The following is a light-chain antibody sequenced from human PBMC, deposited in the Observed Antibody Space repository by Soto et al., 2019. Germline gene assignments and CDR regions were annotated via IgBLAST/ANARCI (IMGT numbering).Light chain of an antibody. J-gene: IGKJ1*01. CDR1: QSVTST. CDR2: GAS. Sequence: EIVMTQSPATLSVSPGERATLSCRASQSVTSTLAWYQQKPGQAPRLHIHGASTRATGIPARFSGSGSGTEFTLTISSLQSEDFAVYYCQQYHNWPRTFGQGTKVDIK. V-gene: IGKV3-15*01. CDR3: QQYHNWPRT.